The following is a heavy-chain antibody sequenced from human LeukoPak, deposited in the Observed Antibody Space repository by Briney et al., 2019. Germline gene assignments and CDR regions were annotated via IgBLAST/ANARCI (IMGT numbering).Heavy chain of an antibody. CDR1: GFTFSSYA. J-gene: IGHJ4*02. D-gene: IGHD5-18*01. CDR2: ISYDGSNK. Sequence: PGGSLRLSCAASGFTFSSYAMHWVRQAPGKGLEWVAVISYDGSNKYYADSVKGRITISRDNSKNTLYLQMNSLRAEDTAVYYCQGRAMVTNDYWGQGTLVTVSS. CDR3: QGRAMVTNDY. V-gene: IGHV3-30-3*01.